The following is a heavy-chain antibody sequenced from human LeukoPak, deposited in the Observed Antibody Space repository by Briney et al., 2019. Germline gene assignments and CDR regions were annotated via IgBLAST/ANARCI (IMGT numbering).Heavy chain of an antibody. CDR2: IWYDGSNK. CDR3: AREASDAFDI. CDR1: GFTFSSYD. Sequence: GGSLRLYCSASGFTFSSYDMHWVRQAPGKGLEWVALIWYDGSNKNYADSVKGRFTISRDNSKNTLFLQMNSLRAEDTAVYYCAREASDAFDIWGQGTMVTVSS. J-gene: IGHJ3*02. V-gene: IGHV3-33*01.